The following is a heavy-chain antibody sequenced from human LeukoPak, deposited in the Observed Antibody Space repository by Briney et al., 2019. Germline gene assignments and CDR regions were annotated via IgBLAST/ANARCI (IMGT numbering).Heavy chain of an antibody. J-gene: IGHJ3*02. D-gene: IGHD6-19*01. CDR3: ARGFAIAVAGTAVGAFDI. CDR2: IYYSGST. CDR1: GGSISSSSYY. V-gene: IGHV4-39*01. Sequence: SETLSLTCTVSGGSISSSSYYWGWSRQPPGKGLEWIGSIYYSGSTYYNPSLKSRVTISVDTSKNQFSLKLSSVTAADTAVYYCARGFAIAVAGTAVGAFDIWGQGTMVTVSS.